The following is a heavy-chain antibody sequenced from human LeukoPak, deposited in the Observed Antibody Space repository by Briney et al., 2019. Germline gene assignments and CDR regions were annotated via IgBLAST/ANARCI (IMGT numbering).Heavy chain of an antibody. V-gene: IGHV4-34*01. CDR1: GGSFSGYY. CDR3: ARGGAHYYYYYGMDV. J-gene: IGHJ6*04. CDR2: INHSGST. Sequence: PSQTLSLTCAVYGGSFSGYYWSWIRQPPGKGLEWIGEINHSGSTNYNPSLKSRVTISVDTSKNQFSLKLSSVTAADTAVYYCARGGAHYYYYYGMDVWGKGTTVTVSS.